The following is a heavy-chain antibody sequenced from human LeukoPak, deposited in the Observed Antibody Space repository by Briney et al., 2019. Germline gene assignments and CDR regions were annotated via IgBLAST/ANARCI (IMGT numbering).Heavy chain of an antibody. CDR2: VHTSESA. CDR1: GGSISGYY. CDR3: ARGKALSGTYYYYFDY. J-gene: IGHJ4*02. V-gene: IGHV4-4*07. D-gene: IGHD1-26*01. Sequence: SETLSLTCTVSGGSISGYYWSWIRQSAGKGLEWIGRVHTSESASYNPSLKSRVTVSVDTSKNQFSLKLSSVTAADTAVYYCARGKALSGTYYYYFDYWGQGTLVTVSS.